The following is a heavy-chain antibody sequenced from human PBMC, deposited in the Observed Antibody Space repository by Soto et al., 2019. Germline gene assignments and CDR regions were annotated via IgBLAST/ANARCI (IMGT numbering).Heavy chain of an antibody. V-gene: IGHV3-33*01. CDR2: IWYDGSNK. CDR1: GFTFSSYG. J-gene: IGHJ4*02. CDR3: ARDQAYWGTVTTGVEFLDY. Sequence: QVQLVESGGGVVQPGRSLRLSCAASGFTFSSYGMHWVRQAPGKGLEWVAVIWYDGSNKYYADSVKGRFTISRDNSKNTLYLQMNSLRAEDTAVYYCARDQAYWGTVTTGVEFLDYWGQGTLVTVSS. D-gene: IGHD4-17*01.